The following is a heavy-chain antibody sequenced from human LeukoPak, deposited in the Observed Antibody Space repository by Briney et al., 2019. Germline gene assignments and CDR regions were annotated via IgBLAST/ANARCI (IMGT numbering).Heavy chain of an antibody. CDR1: GFTLSTYW. V-gene: IGHV3-7*01. Sequence: PGGSLRLSCAASGFTLSTYWMSWVRQAPGKGLEWVANINEDGSEKHYVDSVKGRFTISRDNAKNSLDLQMNSLRTEDTAVYYCAKDIAIFAGGDSYYGMDVWGQGTTVTVSS. CDR3: AKDIAIFAGGDSYYGMDV. D-gene: IGHD3-9*01. CDR2: INEDGSEK. J-gene: IGHJ6*02.